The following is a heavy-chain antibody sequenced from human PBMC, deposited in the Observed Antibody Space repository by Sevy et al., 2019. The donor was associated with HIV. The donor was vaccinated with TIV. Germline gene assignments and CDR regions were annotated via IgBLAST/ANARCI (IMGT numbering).Heavy chain of an antibody. CDR3: ALYCSTTNCIFDY. Sequence: ASVKVSCKASGYTFMNYGISWVRQAPGQGLEWMGWISASNGNTNYAQKFQGRVTMTKDTSTTTAYMELRGLGSDDTAVYYCALYCSTTNCIFDYWGQGTLVTVSS. D-gene: IGHD2-2*01. J-gene: IGHJ4*02. CDR1: GYTFMNYG. V-gene: IGHV1-18*01. CDR2: ISASNGNT.